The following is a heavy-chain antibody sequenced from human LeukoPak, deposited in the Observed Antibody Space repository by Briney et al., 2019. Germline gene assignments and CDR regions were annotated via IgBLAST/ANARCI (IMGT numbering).Heavy chain of an antibody. Sequence: GSLRLSCAASGFTVSGTYMSGVRQAPGKGLEWVSIIYTGDSTYYADSVKGRFTISRDNSKNTLYLQMDSLRPEDTAVYYCAKRGPVVYDLWGQGTLVTVSS. J-gene: IGHJ4*02. CDR2: IYTGDST. CDR3: AKRGPVVYDL. V-gene: IGHV3-66*02. CDR1: GFTVSGTY.